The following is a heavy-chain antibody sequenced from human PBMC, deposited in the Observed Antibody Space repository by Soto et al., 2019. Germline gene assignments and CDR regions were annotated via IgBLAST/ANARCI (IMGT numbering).Heavy chain of an antibody. CDR1: GGTSSSYA. CDR3: ARSEDTAMAYDAFDI. CDR2: IIPIFGTA. D-gene: IGHD5-18*01. V-gene: IGHV1-69*13. J-gene: IGHJ3*02. Sequence: SVKVSCKASGGTSSSYAISWVRQAPGQGLEWMGGIIPIFGTANYAQKFQGRVTITADESTSTAYMELSSLRSEDTAVYYCARSEDTAMAYDAFDIWGQGTMVTV.